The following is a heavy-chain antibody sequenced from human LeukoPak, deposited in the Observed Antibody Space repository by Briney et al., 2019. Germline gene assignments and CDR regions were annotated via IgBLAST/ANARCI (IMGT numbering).Heavy chain of an antibody. J-gene: IGHJ4*02. Sequence: GGSLRLSCAASGFTFSSYAMHWVRQAPGKGLEWAAVISYDGSNKYYADSVKGRFTISRDNSKNTLYLQMNSLRAEDTAVYYCGSSSPAFDYWGQGTLVTVSS. V-gene: IGHV3-30-3*01. D-gene: IGHD6-13*01. CDR3: GSSSPAFDY. CDR1: GFTFSSYA. CDR2: ISYDGSNK.